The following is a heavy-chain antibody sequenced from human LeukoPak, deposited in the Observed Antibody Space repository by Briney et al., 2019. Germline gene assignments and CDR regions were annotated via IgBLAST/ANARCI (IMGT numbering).Heavy chain of an antibody. V-gene: IGHV1-24*01. J-gene: IGHJ4*02. Sequence: ASVKVSFKVSGYTLTELSMRWVRQAPGKGLEWMGGFDPEDGETIYAQKFQGRVTMTEDTSTDTAYMELSSLRSEDTAVYYCATVSSWTNYFDYWGQGTLVTVSS. D-gene: IGHD6-13*01. CDR2: FDPEDGET. CDR1: GYTLTELS. CDR3: ATVSSWTNYFDY.